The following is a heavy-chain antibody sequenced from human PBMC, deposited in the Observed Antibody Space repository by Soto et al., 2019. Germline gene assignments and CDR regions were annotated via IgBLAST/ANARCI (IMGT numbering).Heavy chain of an antibody. Sequence: SETLSLTCTVSGGSISTYYWSWIRQPPGKGLEWIGYIYYSGSTNYNPSLKSRVTLSVDTSKNRFSLKLSSVTAADTAVYYCARNHGSGNLPFDYWGQGTLVTVSS. V-gene: IGHV4-59*01. CDR3: ARNHGSGNLPFDY. D-gene: IGHD3-10*01. CDR2: IYYSGST. J-gene: IGHJ4*02. CDR1: GGSISTYY.